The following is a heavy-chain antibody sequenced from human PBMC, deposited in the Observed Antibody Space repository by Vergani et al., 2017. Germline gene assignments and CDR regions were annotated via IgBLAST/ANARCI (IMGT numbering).Heavy chain of an antibody. D-gene: IGHD5-12*01. CDR1: GFTFNHYT. CDR3: AKANPRNSGYDYLYYYHAMDV. CDR2: ISGSGGST. V-gene: IGHV3-23*04. Sequence: VQLVESGGGVVQPGGSLRLSCAASGFTFNHYTMNWVRQAPGKGLEWVSGISGSGGSTYYAGSVKGRFTISRDSSKNTLDLQMNSLSAGETAVYYCAKANPRNSGYDYLYYYHAMDVWGQGTTVTVSS. J-gene: IGHJ6*02.